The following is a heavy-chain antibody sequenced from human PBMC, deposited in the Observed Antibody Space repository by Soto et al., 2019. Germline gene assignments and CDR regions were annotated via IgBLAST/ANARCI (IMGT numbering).Heavy chain of an antibody. CDR1: GYTFTRYD. CDR2: MNPNSGNT. CDR3: AREVGSRRLDY. Sequence: QVQLVQSGAEVKKHGASVKDSCKASGYTFTRYDIKGVRQATRPGLEWMGWMNPNSGNTGYAQKFQGRVTMTRNTSRSTACMELCSLRSEDTAAYYCAREVGSRRLDYWGQGTLVTVSS. V-gene: IGHV1-8*01. J-gene: IGHJ4*02. D-gene: IGHD1-1*01.